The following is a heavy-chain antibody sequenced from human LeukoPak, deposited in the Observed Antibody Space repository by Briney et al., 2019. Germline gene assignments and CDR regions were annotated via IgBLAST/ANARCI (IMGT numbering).Heavy chain of an antibody. V-gene: IGHV4-30-4*08. CDR2: IYYSGST. CDR3: ARGRKLAFDI. CDR1: GGSISSSSYY. Sequence: TSETLSLTCTVSGGSISSSSYYWGWIRQPPGKGLEWIGYIYYSGSTYYNPSLKSRVTISVDTSKNQFSLKLSSVTAADTAVYYCARGRKLAFDIWGQGTMVTVSS. J-gene: IGHJ3*02. D-gene: IGHD4-23*01.